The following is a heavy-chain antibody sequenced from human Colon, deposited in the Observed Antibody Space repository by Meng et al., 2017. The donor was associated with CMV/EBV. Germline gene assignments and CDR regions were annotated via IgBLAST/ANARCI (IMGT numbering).Heavy chain of an antibody. D-gene: IGHD3-3*01. Sequence: GESLKTPRQAPGFTFNSYAMHRVRQAPGKGLEWVALIWFDGSKKYYADPVKGRFTVSRDNSRNTMYMQMNSLQVEDTAIYYCIKDRRTIVGVVSGMDVWGHGTTVTVS. CDR3: IKDRRTIVGVVSGMDV. CDR2: IWFDGSKK. J-gene: IGHJ6*02. CDR1: GFTFNSYA. V-gene: IGHV3-30*02.